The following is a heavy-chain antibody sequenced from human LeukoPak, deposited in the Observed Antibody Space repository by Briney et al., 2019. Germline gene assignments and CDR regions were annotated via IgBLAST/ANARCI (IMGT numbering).Heavy chain of an antibody. Sequence: SVKVSCKASGGTFSSYAISWVRQAPGQGLEWMGGIIPIFGTADYAQKFQGRVTMTTDTSITTAYMELSSLTSEDTAVYYCARLLHDSRAYYQGFDPWGQGSLVTVSS. D-gene: IGHD3-22*01. V-gene: IGHV1-69*05. CDR2: IIPIFGTA. J-gene: IGHJ5*02. CDR1: GGTFSSYA. CDR3: ARLLHDSRAYYQGFDP.